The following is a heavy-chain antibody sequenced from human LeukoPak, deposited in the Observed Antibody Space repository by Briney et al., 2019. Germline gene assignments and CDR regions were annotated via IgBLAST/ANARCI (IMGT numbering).Heavy chain of an antibody. CDR1: GGSISGYY. J-gene: IGHJ4*02. CDR2: IYYSGGN. CDR3: ARVGRVYGDPSHFDY. Sequence: SETLSLTCTVSGGSISGYYWSWIRQPPGKGLEWIGNIYYSGGNKYNPSLKSRVTISVDTSKNQFSLKLTSVTAADTAVYHCARVGRVYGDPSHFDYWGQGTLVTVSS. D-gene: IGHD4-17*01. V-gene: IGHV4-59*08.